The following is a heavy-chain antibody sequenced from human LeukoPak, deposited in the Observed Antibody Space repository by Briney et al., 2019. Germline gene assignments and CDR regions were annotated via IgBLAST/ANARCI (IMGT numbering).Heavy chain of an antibody. Sequence: GGSLRLSCAASGFTFRSYWMHWVRQAPGKGLAWVSRINGDGSSTTYADSVKGRFTISRDNAKNTLYLQMNSLRAEDTAVYYCARGRYYLDYWGQGTLVSVSS. CDR2: INGDGSST. J-gene: IGHJ4*02. V-gene: IGHV3-74*01. CDR1: GFTFRSYW. D-gene: IGHD3-16*01. CDR3: ARGRYYLDY.